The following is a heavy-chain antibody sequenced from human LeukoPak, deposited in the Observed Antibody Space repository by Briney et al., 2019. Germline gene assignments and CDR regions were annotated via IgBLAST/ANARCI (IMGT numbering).Heavy chain of an antibody. CDR2: ISGSGGST. CDR1: GFTFSSYA. V-gene: IGHV3-23*01. D-gene: IGHD3-10*01. Sequence: GGSLRLSCAASGFTFSSYAMSWVRQAPGKGLEWVPAISGSGGSTYYADSVKGRFTISRDNSKNTLYLQMNSLRAEDTAVYYCAKALNYGSGVNWFDPWGQGTLVTVSS. J-gene: IGHJ5*02. CDR3: AKALNYGSGVNWFDP.